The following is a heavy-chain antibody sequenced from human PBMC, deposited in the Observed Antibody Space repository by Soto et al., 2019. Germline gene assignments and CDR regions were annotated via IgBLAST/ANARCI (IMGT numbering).Heavy chain of an antibody. J-gene: IGHJ4*02. D-gene: IGHD2-15*01. Sequence: QVQLVQSGTEVKKPGASVKVSCKASGYTFTSQYMHWVRQAPGQGLEWMGIINPSGGITAYAQKFQGRVSMTWDTSTSTVYMELSSLRSEDTAVYYCARILSSSYYYFDYWGQGTLVTVSS. CDR3: ARILSSSYYYFDY. CDR2: INPSGGIT. V-gene: IGHV1-46*03. CDR1: GYTFTSQY.